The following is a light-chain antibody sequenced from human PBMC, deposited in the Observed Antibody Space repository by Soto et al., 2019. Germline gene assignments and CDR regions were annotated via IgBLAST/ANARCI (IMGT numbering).Light chain of an antibody. J-gene: IGKJ4*01. CDR2: KAS. CDR3: QQYESYPLT. V-gene: IGKV1-5*03. CDR1: QSISSW. Sequence: DIQLTQSPSTLSASVGDRVTITCRASQSISSWLAWYQQKPGKAPKLLVYKASSLESGVPSRFSGSGSGTEFTLTISTLQPDDFATYDCQQYESYPLTFGGGTKVEI.